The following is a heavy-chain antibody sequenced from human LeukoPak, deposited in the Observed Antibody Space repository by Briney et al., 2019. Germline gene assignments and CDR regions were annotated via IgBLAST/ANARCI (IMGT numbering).Heavy chain of an antibody. CDR1: GFTFNIYA. Sequence: GGSLRLSCAASGFTFNIYAMHWVRQAPGKGLEWVAVISYDESNKYYADSVKGRFTISRDNSKNTLYLQMNSLRAEDTAVYYCARAMSIAARLQTIFDYWGQGTLVTVSS. V-gene: IGHV3-30*14. J-gene: IGHJ4*02. D-gene: IGHD6-6*01. CDR2: ISYDESNK. CDR3: ARAMSIAARLQTIFDY.